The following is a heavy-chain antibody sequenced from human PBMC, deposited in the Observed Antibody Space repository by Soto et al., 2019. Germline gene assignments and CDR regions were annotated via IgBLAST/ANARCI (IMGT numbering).Heavy chain of an antibody. J-gene: IGHJ3*02. CDR2: ISTDGTEK. CDR1: GFTFSSYV. V-gene: IGHV3-30*14. CDR3: VKDGGTLPNVVNHPFDI. D-gene: IGHD3-16*01. Sequence: GGSLRLSCVASGFTFSSYVIHWVRQAPGKGLEWVALISTDGTEKHYPGSVRGRFTISRDNSKTTLYLQMNSLRTEDTAVYYCVKDGGTLPNVVNHPFDIWGQGTKVTVSS.